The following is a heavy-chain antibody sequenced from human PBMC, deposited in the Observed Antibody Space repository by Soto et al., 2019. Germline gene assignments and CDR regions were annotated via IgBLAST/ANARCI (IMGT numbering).Heavy chain of an antibody. CDR1: GFTFSSYA. CDR3: AKRGGSGCDSSVAVPGRFDY. V-gene: IGHV3-23*01. Sequence: EVQLLESGGGLVQPGGSLRLSCAASGFTFSSYAMSWVRQAPGKGLEWVSAISGSGGSTYYADSVKGRFTISRDNSKNPVYRQMNSVRAEDTAVYYCAKRGGSGCDSSVAVPGRFDYWGQGTLVTVSS. J-gene: IGHJ4*02. CDR2: ISGSGGST. D-gene: IGHD5-12*01.